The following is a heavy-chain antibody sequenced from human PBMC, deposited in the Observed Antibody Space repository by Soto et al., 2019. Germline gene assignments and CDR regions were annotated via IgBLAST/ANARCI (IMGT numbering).Heavy chain of an antibody. CDR3: ARGGSLDHGFWSGRSAALDI. D-gene: IGHD3-3*01. J-gene: IGHJ3*02. Sequence: QVQLVQSGAEVKKPGASVKVSCKASGYTFTSYAMHWVRQAPGQRLEWMGWINAGNGNTKYAQKFQGRVTITRDTSASTAYMELSSLRSEDTAVSYCARGGSLDHGFWSGRSAALDIWGQGTMVTVSS. CDR2: INAGNGNT. V-gene: IGHV1-3*01. CDR1: GYTFTSYA.